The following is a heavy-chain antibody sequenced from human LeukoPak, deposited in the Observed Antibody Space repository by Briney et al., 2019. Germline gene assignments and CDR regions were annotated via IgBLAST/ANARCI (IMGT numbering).Heavy chain of an antibody. D-gene: IGHD3-16*02. Sequence: GGSLRLXCAASGFTFSSYAMSWVRQAPGKGLEWVSAISGSGGSTYYADSVKGRFTISRDNSKNTLYLQMNSLRAEDTAVYYCAKDYYDYIWGSYRGYFDYWGQGTLVTVSS. CDR1: GFTFSSYA. V-gene: IGHV3-23*01. CDR2: ISGSGGST. J-gene: IGHJ4*02. CDR3: AKDYYDYIWGSYRGYFDY.